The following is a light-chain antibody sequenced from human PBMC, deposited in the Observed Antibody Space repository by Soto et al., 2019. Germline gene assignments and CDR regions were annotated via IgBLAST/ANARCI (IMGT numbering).Light chain of an antibody. CDR3: SSYTSSSTLEVV. CDR1: SSDVGDYNY. CDR2: DVT. V-gene: IGLV2-14*03. Sequence: QLVLTQPASVSGSPGQSITISCTATSSDVGDYNYVSWYQHHPGKAPKLMIYDVTNRPSGVSTRFSGSKSGNTASLTISGLQAEDEADYYCSSYTSSSTLEVVFGGGTKVTVL. J-gene: IGLJ2*01.